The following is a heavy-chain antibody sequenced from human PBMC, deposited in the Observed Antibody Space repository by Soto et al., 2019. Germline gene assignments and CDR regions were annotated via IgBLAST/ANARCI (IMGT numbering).Heavy chain of an antibody. CDR2: FDPEDGET. D-gene: IGHD5-18*01. J-gene: IGHJ4*02. CDR1: GYTLTELS. Sequence: ASVKVSCKVSGYTLTELSMHWVRQAPGKGLEWMGGFDPEDGETIYAQKFQGRVTVTEDTSTDTAYMELSSLRSEDTAVYYCATSRYSYGWDYFDYWGQGTLVTVSS. CDR3: ATSRYSYGWDYFDY. V-gene: IGHV1-24*01.